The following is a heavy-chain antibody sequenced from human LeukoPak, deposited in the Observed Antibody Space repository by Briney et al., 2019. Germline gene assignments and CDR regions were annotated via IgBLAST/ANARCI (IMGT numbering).Heavy chain of an antibody. CDR1: GGSISRSSYY. V-gene: IGHV4-39*01. CDR3: ARRGVDYGDYPDYYYYMDV. Sequence: PSETLSLTCTVSGGSISRSSYYWGWIRQPPGKGLEWIGSINYSGSTYYNPSLKSRITISVDTSKNQFSLNLSSVTAADTAVYYCARRGVDYGDYPDYYYYMDVWGKGTTVTISS. J-gene: IGHJ6*03. D-gene: IGHD4-17*01. CDR2: INYSGST.